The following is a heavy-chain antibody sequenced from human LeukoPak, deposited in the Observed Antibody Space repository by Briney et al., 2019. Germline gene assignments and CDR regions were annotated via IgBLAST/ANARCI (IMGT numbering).Heavy chain of an antibody. D-gene: IGHD1-26*01. CDR3: ARGELLGDY. Sequence: GRSLRLSCAASGFTFSSYGMHWVRQAPGKGLEWVAAIWYDGSDKYYADSVKGRLTISRDNSKNTLYLQMNGLRAEDTAVYYCARGELLGDYWGQGALVTVSS. J-gene: IGHJ4*02. CDR2: IWYDGSDK. V-gene: IGHV3-33*01. CDR1: GFTFSSYG.